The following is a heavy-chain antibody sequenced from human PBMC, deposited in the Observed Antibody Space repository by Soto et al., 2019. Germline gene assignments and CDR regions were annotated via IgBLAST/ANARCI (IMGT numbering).Heavy chain of an antibody. CDR1: GGSISSGDYY. CDR3: ARDNILGILYGGMDV. Sequence: PSETLSLTCTVSGGSISSGDYYWSWIRQPPGKGLEWIGYIYYSGSTYYNPSLKSRVTISVDTSKNQFSLKLSSMTAADTAVYYCARDNILGILYGGMDVWGQGTTVTVSS. CDR2: IYYSGST. J-gene: IGHJ6*02. D-gene: IGHD3-3*01. V-gene: IGHV4-30-4*01.